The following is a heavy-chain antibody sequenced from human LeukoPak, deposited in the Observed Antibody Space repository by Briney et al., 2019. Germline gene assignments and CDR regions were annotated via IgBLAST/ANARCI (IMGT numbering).Heavy chain of an antibody. CDR1: GFTFSSYG. Sequence: GGSLRLSCAASGFTFSSYGMHWVRQAPGKGLEWVAFIRYDGSNKYYADSVKGRFTISRDNSKNTLYLQMNSLRAEDTAVYYCAKDLATMVRGVTIHPPDYWGQGTLVTVSS. CDR3: AKDLATMVRGVTIHPPDY. D-gene: IGHD3-10*01. CDR2: IRYDGSNK. V-gene: IGHV3-30*02. J-gene: IGHJ4*02.